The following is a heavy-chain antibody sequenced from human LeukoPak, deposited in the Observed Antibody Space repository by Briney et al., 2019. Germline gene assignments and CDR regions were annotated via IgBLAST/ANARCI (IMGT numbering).Heavy chain of an antibody. D-gene: IGHD3-3*01. CDR3: ASVGITIFGDRYYYYGMDV. V-gene: IGHV4-31*03. Sequence: SETLSLTCTVSGGSISSGGYCWSWIRQHPGKGLEWIGYIYYSGSTYYNPSLKSRVTISVDTSKNQFSLKLSSVTVAATAVYYCASVGITIFGDRYYYYGMDVWGQGTTVTVS. CDR1: GGSISSGGYC. CDR2: IYYSGST. J-gene: IGHJ6*02.